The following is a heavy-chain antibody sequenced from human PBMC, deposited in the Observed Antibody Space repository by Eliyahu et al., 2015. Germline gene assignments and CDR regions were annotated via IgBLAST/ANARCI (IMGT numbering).Heavy chain of an antibody. V-gene: IGHV1-18*04. D-gene: IGHD3-9*01. J-gene: IGHJ4*02. CDR2: ISAYNGNT. Sequence: QVQLVQSGAEVKKPGASVKVSCKISGYTFKNYGISWVRQAPGQGLEWMGWISAYNGNTNYAQKIQGRVTMTTDTSTSTAYMELRSLRSDDTAVYYCGRVSDWVYYFDYWGQGTLVTVSS. CDR3: GRVSDWVYYFDY. CDR1: GYTFKNYG.